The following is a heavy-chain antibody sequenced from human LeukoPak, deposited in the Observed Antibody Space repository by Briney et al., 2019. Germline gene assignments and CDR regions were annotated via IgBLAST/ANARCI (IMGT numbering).Heavy chain of an antibody. J-gene: IGHJ6*04. V-gene: IGHV3-48*03. D-gene: IGHD3-10*02. CDR1: GFTFSSYE. CDR3: AELGITMIGGV. CDR2: ISSSGGTI. Sequence: GGSLRLSCAASGFTFSSYEMNWVRQAPGKGLEWVSYISSSGGTIYYADSVKGRFTISRDNAKNSLYLQMNSLRAEETAVYYCAELGITMIGGVWGKGTTVTISS.